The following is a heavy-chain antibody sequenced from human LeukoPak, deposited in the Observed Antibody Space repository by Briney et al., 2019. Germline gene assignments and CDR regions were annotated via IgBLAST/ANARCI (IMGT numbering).Heavy chain of an antibody. J-gene: IGHJ4*02. Sequence: SETLSLTCAVYGGSFSGYFWSWIRQPPGKGLEWIGEINHSGSTNYNPSLKSRVTISVDPSKNQFSLKLTSVTAADTAVYYCTRGARGAVTGYFDYWGQGALVTVSS. V-gene: IGHV4-34*01. CDR2: INHSGST. CDR3: TRGARGAVTGYFDY. D-gene: IGHD6-19*01. CDR1: GGSFSGYF.